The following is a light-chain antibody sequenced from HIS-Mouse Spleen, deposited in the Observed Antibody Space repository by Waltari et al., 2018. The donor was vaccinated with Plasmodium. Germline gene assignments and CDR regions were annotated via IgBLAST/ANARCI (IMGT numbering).Light chain of an antibody. V-gene: IGKV1-39*01. J-gene: IGKJ1*01. CDR1: QSISND. Sequence: DIQMTQSPSSLSASVGDRVTITCRASQSISNDLNWYQQKQGKAPKFLIYAASTLQSGVPSRFSGSGSGTDFTLTISSLQPEDFATYYCQQSYSTWTFGQGTKVEIK. CDR3: QQSYSTWT. CDR2: AAS.